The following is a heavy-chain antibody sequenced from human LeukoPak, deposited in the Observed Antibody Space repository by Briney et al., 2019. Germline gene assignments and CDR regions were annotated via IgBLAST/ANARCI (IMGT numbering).Heavy chain of an antibody. CDR1: GGSISSYY. Sequence: PSETLSLTCTVSGGSISSYYWSWIRQPPGKGLEWIGYIYYSGSTNYNPSLKSRVTISVDTSKNQFSLKLSSVTAADTAVYYCARVSTMVRGVIYYYYGMDVWGQGTTVTVSS. V-gene: IGHV4-59*01. J-gene: IGHJ6*02. CDR3: ARVSTMVRGVIYYYYGMDV. D-gene: IGHD3-10*01. CDR2: IYYSGST.